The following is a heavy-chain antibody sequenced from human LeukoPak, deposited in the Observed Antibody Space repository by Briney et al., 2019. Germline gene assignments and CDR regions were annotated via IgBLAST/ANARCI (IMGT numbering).Heavy chain of an antibody. D-gene: IGHD6-13*01. V-gene: IGHV3-48*03. CDR2: ISRTGNSI. CDR3: ARGPYSSNWYVDY. J-gene: IGHJ4*02. CDR1: GXTLSSYE. Sequence: GGSLRLSWAASGXTLSSYEVNWVRLAPGKGLEWISYISRTGNSIYYADSVKGRFTISRDSAKNSLYLQMNSLRAEDTAVYYCARGPYSSNWYVDYWGQGTLVTVAS.